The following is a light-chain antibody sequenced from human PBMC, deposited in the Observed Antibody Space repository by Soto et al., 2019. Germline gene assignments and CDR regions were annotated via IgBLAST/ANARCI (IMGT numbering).Light chain of an antibody. CDR3: QQYNNWPPIP. J-gene: IGKJ5*01. CDR2: LAS. V-gene: IGKV3-11*01. CDR1: QAVNTR. Sequence: EIVLTQSPATLSSFPGDRVTLSCRASQAVNTRLAWYQHKPGQAPRLLIYLASNRAAGVPARFSGSGSGTDFTLTISDVEPEDFAVYYCQQYNNWPPIPFGQGTRLEIK.